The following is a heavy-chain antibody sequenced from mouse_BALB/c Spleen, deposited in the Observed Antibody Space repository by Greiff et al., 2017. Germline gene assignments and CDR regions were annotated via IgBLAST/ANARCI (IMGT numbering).Heavy chain of an antibody. J-gene: IGHJ4*01. CDR3: ARGWRSSWGAMDY. V-gene: IGHV3-2*02. Sequence: VQLQQSGPGLVKPSQSLSLTCTVTGYSITSDYAWNWIRQFPGNKLEWMGYISYSGSTSYNPSLKSRISITRDTSKNQFFLQLNSVTTEDTATYYCARGWRSSWGAMDYWGQGTSVTVSS. CDR1: GYSITSDYA. CDR2: ISYSGST. D-gene: IGHD1-1*02.